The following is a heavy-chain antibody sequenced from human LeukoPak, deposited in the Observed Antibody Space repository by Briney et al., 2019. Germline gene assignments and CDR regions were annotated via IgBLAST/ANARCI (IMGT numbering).Heavy chain of an antibody. CDR3: AKSRIAAAGTLVDY. CDR2: IYSGGST. CDR1: GFTVSSNY. J-gene: IGHJ4*02. Sequence: GGSLRLSCAASGFTVSSNYMSWARQAPGKGLEWVSVIYSGGSTYYADSVKGRFTISRDNSKNTLYLQMNSLRAEDTAVYYCAKSRIAAAGTLVDYWGQGTLVTVSS. V-gene: IGHV3-66*01. D-gene: IGHD6-13*01.